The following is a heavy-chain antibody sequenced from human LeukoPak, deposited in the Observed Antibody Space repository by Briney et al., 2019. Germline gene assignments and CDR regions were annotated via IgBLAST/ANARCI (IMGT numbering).Heavy chain of an antibody. V-gene: IGHV3-48*01. Sequence: GGSLRLSCAASGFTFSSYSMNWVRQAPGKGLEWVSYISSSSSTIYYADSVKGRFTISRDNAKNSLYLQMNSLRAGDTAVYYCARDHSSGWYRYFQHRGQGTLVTVSS. CDR3: ARDHSSGWYRYFQH. J-gene: IGHJ1*01. D-gene: IGHD6-19*01. CDR1: GFTFSSYS. CDR2: ISSSSSTI.